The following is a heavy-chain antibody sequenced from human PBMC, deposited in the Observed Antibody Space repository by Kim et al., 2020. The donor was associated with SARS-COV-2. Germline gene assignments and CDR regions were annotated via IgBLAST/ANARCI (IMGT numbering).Heavy chain of an antibody. CDR1: GGSFSGYY. Sequence: SETLSLTCAVYGGSFSGYYWSWIRQPPGKGLEWIGEINHSGSTNYNPSLKSRVTISVDTSKNQFSLKLSSVTAADTAVYYCARRRRGDERRWLQPRPFDYWGQGTLVTVSS. J-gene: IGHJ4*02. V-gene: IGHV4-34*01. D-gene: IGHD5-12*01. CDR3: ARRRRGDERRWLQPRPFDY. CDR2: INHSGST.